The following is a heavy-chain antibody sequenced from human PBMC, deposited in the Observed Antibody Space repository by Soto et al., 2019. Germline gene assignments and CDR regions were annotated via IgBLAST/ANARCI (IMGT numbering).Heavy chain of an antibody. CDR2: IDPSDSYT. CDR1: GYGFTSYW. V-gene: IGHV5-10-1*01. J-gene: IGHJ6*02. D-gene: IGHD6-6*01. Sequence: PGESLKISCKGSGYGFTSYWISWVRQMPGKGLEWMGRIDPSDSYTNYSPSFQGHVTISADKSISTAYLQWSSLKASDTAMYYCARRSSSSRSFDYYYGMDVWGQGTTVTVSS. CDR3: ARRSSSSRSFDYYYGMDV.